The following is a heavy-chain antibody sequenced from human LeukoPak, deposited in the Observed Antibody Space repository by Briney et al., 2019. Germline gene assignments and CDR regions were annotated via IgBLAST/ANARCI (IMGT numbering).Heavy chain of an antibody. CDR2: ISYDGSNK. J-gene: IGHJ4*02. CDR1: GFTFSSYG. D-gene: IGHD3-22*01. V-gene: IGHV3-30*03. CDR3: ASDPARDYYDTSGYFRWVDY. Sequence: PGRSLRLSCAASGFTFSSYGMHWVRQAPGKGLEWVAAISYDGSNKYYADSVKGRFTISRDDSKNTLYLQMNSLRAEDTAVYYCASDPARDYYDTSGYFRWVDYWGQGTLVTVSS.